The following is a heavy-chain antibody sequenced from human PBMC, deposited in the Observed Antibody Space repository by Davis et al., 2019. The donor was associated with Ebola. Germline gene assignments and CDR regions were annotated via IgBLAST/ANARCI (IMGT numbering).Heavy chain of an antibody. Sequence: PGGSLRLSCAASGFSISNDAMNWVRQAPGKGLEWVSYLSGDSRTIHYADTVKGRFTISRDNSKNTLYLQMNSLRAEDTAVYYCATQGVRYGDYPFDFWGPGTLVTVSS. V-gene: IGHV3-48*01. CDR3: ATQGVRYGDYPFDF. CDR2: LSGDSRTI. CDR1: GFSISNDA. D-gene: IGHD4-17*01. J-gene: IGHJ4*02.